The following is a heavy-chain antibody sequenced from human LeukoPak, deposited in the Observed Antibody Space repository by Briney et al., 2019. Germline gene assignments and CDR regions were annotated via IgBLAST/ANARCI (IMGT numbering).Heavy chain of an antibody. CDR2: IMQDGSEK. D-gene: IGHD5-12*01. V-gene: IGHV3-7*01. CDR1: GFTFSSHW. CDR3: AISSHLSGYVVPDAFDI. Sequence: GGSLRLSCAASGFTFSSHWMSWVRQAPGKGLEWVANIMQDGSEKYYVDSVKGRFTISRNNAKNSLYLQMNSLRAEDTAVYYCAISSHLSGYVVPDAFDIWGQGTMVTLSS. J-gene: IGHJ3*02.